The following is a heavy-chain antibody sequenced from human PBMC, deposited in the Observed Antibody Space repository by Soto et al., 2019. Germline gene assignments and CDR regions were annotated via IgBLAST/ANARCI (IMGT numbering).Heavy chain of an antibody. J-gene: IGHJ4*02. D-gene: IGHD3-16*01. CDR1: GFTFSNYA. CDR3: AKAYFVWSSEQPYYFDY. Sequence: EVQLLDSGGGLVQPGGSLRLSCAASGFTFSNYAMTWVRQGPGKGLEWVSGISVSGGRSYYADSVKGRFTISRDISKRTLYLQMNSLIAEDTAVYYCAKAYFVWSSEQPYYFDYWGQGTLVTVSS. CDR2: ISVSGGRS. V-gene: IGHV3-23*01.